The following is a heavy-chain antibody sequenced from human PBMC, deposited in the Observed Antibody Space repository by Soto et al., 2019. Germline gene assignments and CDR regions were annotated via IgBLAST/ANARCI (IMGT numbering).Heavy chain of an antibody. J-gene: IGHJ5*02. V-gene: IGHV3-23*01. D-gene: IGHD3-22*01. Sequence: GGSLRLSCAASGFTFSSHAMSWVRQAPGKGLEWVSVLSGSGGSTYYADSVRGRFTISRDNSKNTLLLQMNNLRAADTAIYYCARHYSDNNGLDLWGQGTLVTVSS. CDR1: GFTFSSHA. CDR2: LSGSGGST. CDR3: ARHYSDNNGLDL.